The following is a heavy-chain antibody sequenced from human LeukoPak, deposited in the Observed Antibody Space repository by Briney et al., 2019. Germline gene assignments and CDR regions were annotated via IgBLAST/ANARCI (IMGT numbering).Heavy chain of an antibody. CDR2: ISWNSGSI. CDR1: GFTFSTYG. V-gene: IGHV3-9*01. D-gene: IGHD3-10*01. Sequence: GGSLRLSCAASGFTFSTYGMHWVRQAPGKGLEWVSGISWNSGSISYADSVKGRFTISRDNAKNSLFLQMTSLRAEDTALYYCAKELYSTTYGFPFDYWGQGTLVTVSS. CDR3: AKELYSTTYGFPFDY. J-gene: IGHJ4*02.